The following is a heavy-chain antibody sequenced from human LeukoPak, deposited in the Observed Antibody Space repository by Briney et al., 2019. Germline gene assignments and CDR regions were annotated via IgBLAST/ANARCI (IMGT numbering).Heavy chain of an antibody. CDR1: GGSISGSSYY. V-gene: IGHV4-39*01. D-gene: IGHD2-2*01. CDR3: ARHNNRYQLLWFDP. Sequence: SETLSLTCTVSGGSISGSSYYWGWIRQPPGKGLEWIGSIYYSGSTYYNPSLKSRVTISVDTSKNQFSPKLSSVTAADTAVYYCARHNNRYQLLWFDPWGQGTLVTVSS. J-gene: IGHJ5*02. CDR2: IYYSGST.